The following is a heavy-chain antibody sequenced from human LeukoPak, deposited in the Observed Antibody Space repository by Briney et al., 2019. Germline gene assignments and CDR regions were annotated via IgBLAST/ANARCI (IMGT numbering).Heavy chain of an antibody. D-gene: IGHD1-14*01. CDR1: GFTFDDYA. J-gene: IGHJ4*02. CDR3: AKDTRALRGITSVGFDY. V-gene: IGHV3-9*01. Sequence: GRSLRLSCAASGFTFDDYAMHWVRQAPGKGLEWVSGISWNSGSIGYADSVKGRFTISRDNAKNSLYLQMNSLRAEDTALYYCAKDTRALRGITSVGFDYWGQGTLVTVSS. CDR2: ISWNSGSI.